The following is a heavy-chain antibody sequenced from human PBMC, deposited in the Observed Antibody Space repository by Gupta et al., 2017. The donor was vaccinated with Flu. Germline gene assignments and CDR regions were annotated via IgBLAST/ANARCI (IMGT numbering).Heavy chain of an antibody. Sequence: EVQLVESGGGLVKPGGSLRLSCAASGFTFSNAWMSWVRQAPGKGLEWVGRIKSKTDGGTTDYAAPVKGRFTISRDDSKNTLYLQMNSLKTEDTAVYYCTTDRISSWRLEPRGYWGQGTLVTVSS. D-gene: IGHD1-1*01. CDR2: IKSKTDGGTT. CDR3: TTDRISSWRLEPRGY. CDR1: GFTFSNAW. V-gene: IGHV3-15*01. J-gene: IGHJ4*02.